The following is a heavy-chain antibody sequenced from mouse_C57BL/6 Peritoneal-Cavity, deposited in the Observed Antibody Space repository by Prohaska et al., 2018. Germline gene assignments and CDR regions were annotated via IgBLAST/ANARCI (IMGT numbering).Heavy chain of an antibody. Sequence: VQPGGSRGLSCEGSGFTFSGFWMSWVRQTPGKTLEWIGDINSDGSAINYAPSIKDRFTIFRDNDNSTLYLQMSNVRSEDTATYFCMRYGNYWYFDVWGTGTTVTVSS. J-gene: IGHJ1*03. CDR1: GFTFSGFW. CDR2: INSDGSAI. D-gene: IGHD2-1*01. CDR3: MRYGNYWYFDV. V-gene: IGHV11-2*01.